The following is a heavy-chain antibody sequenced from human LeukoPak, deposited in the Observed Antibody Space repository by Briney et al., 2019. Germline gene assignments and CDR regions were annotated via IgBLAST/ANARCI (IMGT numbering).Heavy chain of an antibody. CDR3: ARGRPEEGRETFDY. CDR2: INHSGST. Sequence: PSETLSLTCAVYGGSFSGYYWSWIRQPPGKGLEWIGEINHSGSTNYNPSLKSRVTISVDTSKNQFSLKLSSVTAADTAVYYCARGRPEEGRETFDYWGQGTLVTVSS. V-gene: IGHV4-34*01. J-gene: IGHJ4*02. D-gene: IGHD3-10*01. CDR1: GGSFSGYY.